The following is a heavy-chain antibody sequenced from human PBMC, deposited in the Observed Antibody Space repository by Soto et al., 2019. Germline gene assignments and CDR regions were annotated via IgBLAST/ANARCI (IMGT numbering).Heavy chain of an antibody. Sequence: GGSLRLSCAASGFTFSNYAMSWVRQAPGKGLEWVSLVSATGSTTYYTDSVKGRFTISRDNSRNSLYLQMNSLRAEDTAVCYCARLSSIAAHFDLWGRGTLVTVSS. D-gene: IGHD6-6*01. J-gene: IGHJ2*01. CDR2: VSATGSTT. V-gene: IGHV3-23*01. CDR3: ARLSSIAAHFDL. CDR1: GFTFSNYA.